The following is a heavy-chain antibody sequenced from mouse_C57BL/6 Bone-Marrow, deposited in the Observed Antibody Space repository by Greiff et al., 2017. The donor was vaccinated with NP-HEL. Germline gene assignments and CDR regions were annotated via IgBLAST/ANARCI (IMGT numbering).Heavy chain of an antibody. D-gene: IGHD4-1*01. J-gene: IGHJ2*01. Sequence: QVQLQQSGPELVKPGASVKISCKASGYAFSSSWMNWVKQRPGKGLEWIGRIYPGDGDTNYNGKFKGKATLTADKSSSTAYMQLSSLTSEDSAVYFCARKTGTLDYWGQGTTLTVSS. CDR2: IYPGDGDT. CDR1: GYAFSSSW. CDR3: ARKTGTLDY. V-gene: IGHV1-82*01.